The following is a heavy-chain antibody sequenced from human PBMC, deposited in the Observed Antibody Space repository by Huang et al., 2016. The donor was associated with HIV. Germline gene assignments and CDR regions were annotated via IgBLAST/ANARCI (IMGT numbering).Heavy chain of an antibody. CDR3: ARGSLRFYAFDT. CDR2: INPNSGGT. CDR1: GYTFTGYS. V-gene: IGHV1-2*02. J-gene: IGHJ3*02. Sequence: QVQLVQSGGEVKRPGASVKVSCKASGYTFTGYSIHWGRQAPGQGLEGKGWINPNSGGTNYAQKFQGRVTMTRDTSISTVHMELTSLKSDDTAMYYCARGSLRFYAFDTWGQGTMVTVSS.